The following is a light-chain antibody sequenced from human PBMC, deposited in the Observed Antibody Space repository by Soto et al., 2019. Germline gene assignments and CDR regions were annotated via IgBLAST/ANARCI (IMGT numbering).Light chain of an antibody. J-gene: IGLJ1*01. Sequence: QSVLTQPASVSGSPGQSITISCAGTSSDVGGYNHVSWYQHRPGNAPKRIIYEVTKRPSGVSNRFSGSKSGDTASLTISGLQAEGEADYYCSSHTDSITRILGTGTKVTVL. V-gene: IGLV2-14*01. CDR2: EVT. CDR3: SSHTDSITRI. CDR1: SSDVGGYNH.